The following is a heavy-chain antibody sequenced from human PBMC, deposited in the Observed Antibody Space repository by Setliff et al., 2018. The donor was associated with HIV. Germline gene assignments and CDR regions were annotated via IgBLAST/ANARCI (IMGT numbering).Heavy chain of an antibody. V-gene: IGHV1-2*02. CDR2: IDPNSGDT. J-gene: IGHJ4*02. Sequence: ASVKVSCKASGYTFTGYYLHWVRQAPGQGLEWMGWIDPNSGDTNYEQKFQGRVSMTRDTSISTVYMELSSLRSDDTAVYYCARAAEVFDYWGQGTLVTVSS. D-gene: IGHD2-2*01. CDR3: ARAAEVFDY. CDR1: GYTFTGYY.